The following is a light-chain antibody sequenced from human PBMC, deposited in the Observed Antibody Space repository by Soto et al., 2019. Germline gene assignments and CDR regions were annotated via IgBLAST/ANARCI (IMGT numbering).Light chain of an antibody. J-gene: IGLJ2*01. CDR3: SSYGGSNSVV. CDR2: EVS. CDR1: SSDVGGYNY. Sequence: QSALTQPPSASGSPGQSVTISCTGTSSDVGGYNYVSWYQQHPGKAPKLMIYEVSKRPSGVPDRFSGSKSGNTASLTVSGLEAEDEADYYGSSYGGSNSVVFGGGTRLTV. V-gene: IGLV2-8*01.